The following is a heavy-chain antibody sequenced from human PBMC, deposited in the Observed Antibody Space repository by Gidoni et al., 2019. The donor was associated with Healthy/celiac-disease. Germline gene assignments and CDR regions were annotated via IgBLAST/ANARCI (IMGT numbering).Heavy chain of an antibody. D-gene: IGHD2-2*01. CDR3: ARDQVEDIVVVPAAPQSYYGMDV. CDR1: GGPFSSYP. V-gene: IGHV1-69*04. J-gene: IGHJ6*02. Sequence: QVQLVQSGAEVKKPGSSVKVSCKASGGPFSSYPISWVRPAPGQGLEWMGRIIPILGIANDAQKFQGRVTITADKSTSTAYRELSSLRSEDTAVYYWARDQVEDIVVVPAAPQSYYGMDVWGQGTTVTVSS. CDR2: IIPILGIA.